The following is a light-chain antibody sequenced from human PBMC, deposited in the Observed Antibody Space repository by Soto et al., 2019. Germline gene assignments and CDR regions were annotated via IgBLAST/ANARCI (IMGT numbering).Light chain of an antibody. J-gene: IGKJ2*01. CDR3: QQSYSTPYT. Sequence: DIQMTQSPSSLSASVGDRVTITCRASQSFSSYLNWYQQNPGKAPNLLIYAASSLQSGVPSRFSGSGSGTDFPLTISSLQPEGFANYSCQQSYSTPYTFGQGTKLEIK. CDR1: QSFSSY. V-gene: IGKV1-39*01. CDR2: AAS.